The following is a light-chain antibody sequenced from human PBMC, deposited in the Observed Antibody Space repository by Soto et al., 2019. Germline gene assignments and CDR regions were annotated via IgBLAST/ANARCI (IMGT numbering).Light chain of an antibody. Sequence: EIVLTQSPATLSLSPGERATLSCRASQSVSRFLAWFQQKPGQAPRLLIYDASNRATGIPARFSGRGSGTDFTLTISIREPEDFAVYYCQHRSNWTWTFGQGAKLEIK. CDR1: QSVSRF. V-gene: IGKV3-11*01. CDR3: QHRSNWTWT. J-gene: IGKJ1*01. CDR2: DAS.